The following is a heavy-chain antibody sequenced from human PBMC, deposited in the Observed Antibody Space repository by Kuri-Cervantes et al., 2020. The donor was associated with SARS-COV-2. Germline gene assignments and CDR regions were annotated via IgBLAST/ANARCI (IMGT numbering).Heavy chain of an antibody. CDR3: ARDRGVDYCSSTSCPSGPFGPLDP. CDR1: GFTFSSYA. D-gene: IGHD2-2*01. CDR2: ISYDGSNK. Sequence: GESLKISCAASGFTFSSYAMHRVRQAPGKGLGWVAVISYDGSNKYYADSVKGRFTISRDNSKNTLYLQMNSLRAEDTAVYYCARDRGVDYCSSTSCPSGPFGPLDPWGQGTLVTVSS. V-gene: IGHV3-30-3*01. J-gene: IGHJ5*02.